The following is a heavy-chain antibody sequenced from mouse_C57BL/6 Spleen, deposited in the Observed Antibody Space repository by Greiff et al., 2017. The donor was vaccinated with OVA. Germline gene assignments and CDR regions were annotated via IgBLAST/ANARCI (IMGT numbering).Heavy chain of an antibody. CDR2: ISDGGSYT. Sequence: EVQVVESGGGLVKPGGSLKLSCAASGFTFSSYAMSWVRQTPEKRLEWVATISDGGSYTYYPDNVKGRFTISRDNAKNNLYLQMSHLKSEDTAMYYCARAKGLGNYFDYWGQGTTLTVSS. CDR1: GFTFSSYA. D-gene: IGHD4-1*01. V-gene: IGHV5-4*01. J-gene: IGHJ2*01. CDR3: ARAKGLGNYFDY.